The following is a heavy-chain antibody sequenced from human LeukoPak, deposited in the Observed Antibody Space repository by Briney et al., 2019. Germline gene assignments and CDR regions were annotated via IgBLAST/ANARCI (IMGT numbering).Heavy chain of an antibody. D-gene: IGHD6-13*01. V-gene: IGHV3-66*01. Sequence: GGSLRLSCAASGFTVSSNYMTWVRQAPGKGLEWVSVIYSYGTTYYADSVKGRFTISRDNSKNTVFLQMDSLRVEDTAVYYCARESAPGYIDYWGQGTLVTVSS. CDR1: GFTVSSNY. CDR2: IYSYGTT. CDR3: ARESAPGYIDY. J-gene: IGHJ4*02.